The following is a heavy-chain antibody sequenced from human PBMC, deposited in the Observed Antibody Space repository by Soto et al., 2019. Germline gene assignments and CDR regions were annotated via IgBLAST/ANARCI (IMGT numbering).Heavy chain of an antibody. Sequence: SETLSLTCTVSGGSISSGHYYWSWIRQPPGKGLEWIGNIYFRGSTYYSPSLKSRVTISVDRSKNQFSLKLSSVTAADTAVYYCARTPDIWGQGTMVTVSS. V-gene: IGHV4-30-4*01. J-gene: IGHJ3*02. CDR3: ARTPDI. CDR2: IYFRGST. CDR1: GGSISSGHYY.